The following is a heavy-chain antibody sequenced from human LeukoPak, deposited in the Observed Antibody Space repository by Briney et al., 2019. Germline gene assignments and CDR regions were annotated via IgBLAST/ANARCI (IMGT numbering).Heavy chain of an antibody. Sequence: SQTLSLTCTVSGGSISSGGYYWSWIRQHPGKGLEWIGYIYYSGSTYYNPSLKSRVTISVDTSKNQFSLKLSPVTAADTAVYYCARDRGSSSWYYYYYGMDVWGQGTTVTVSS. CDR3: ARDRGSSSWYYYYYGMDV. CDR2: IYYSGST. CDR1: GGSISSGGYY. J-gene: IGHJ6*02. V-gene: IGHV4-31*03. D-gene: IGHD6-13*01.